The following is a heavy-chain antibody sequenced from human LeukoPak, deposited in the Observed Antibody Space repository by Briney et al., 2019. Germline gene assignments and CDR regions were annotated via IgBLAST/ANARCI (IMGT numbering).Heavy chain of an antibody. V-gene: IGHV1-2*02. CDR3: ARGREIHGGSDTKLDDY. J-gene: IGHJ4*02. D-gene: IGHD3-10*01. Sequence: ASVKVSCKASVYSFTDYYMHWLRQAPRQPREGMGWISPRSGDTSYAQKFQVRVTMTRDTTIDTVDMDLSGLTSDDTAVFYCARGREIHGGSDTKLDDYWGQGTLVTVSS. CDR1: VYSFTDYY. CDR2: ISPRSGDT.